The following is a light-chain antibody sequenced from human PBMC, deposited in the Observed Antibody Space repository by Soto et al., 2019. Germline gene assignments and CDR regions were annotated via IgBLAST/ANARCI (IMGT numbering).Light chain of an antibody. Sequence: EILLTQAPATLSLSPGERDTLSCRASQSVGTFFAWYQQKPGQAPGLLIYGASSRATGIPDRFSGSGSGTDFTLTISRLEPEDFAVYYCQQYGSYRTFGQGTKVDIK. CDR2: GAS. V-gene: IGKV3-20*01. CDR1: QSVGTF. CDR3: QQYGSYRT. J-gene: IGKJ1*01.